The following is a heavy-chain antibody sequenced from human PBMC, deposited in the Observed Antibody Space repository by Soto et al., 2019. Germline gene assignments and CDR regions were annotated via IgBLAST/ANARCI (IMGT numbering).Heavy chain of an antibody. CDR1: GYTLTELS. D-gene: IGHD4-17*01. J-gene: IGHJ4*02. CDR3: ATTYKDYGGNDGRFDY. CDR2: FDPEDGET. Sequence: GASVKVSCKVSGYTLTELSMHWVRQAPGKGLEWMGGFDPEDGETIYAQKFQGRVTMTEDTSTDTAYMELSSLRSEDTAVYYCATTYKDYGGNDGRFDYWGQGTLVTVSS. V-gene: IGHV1-24*01.